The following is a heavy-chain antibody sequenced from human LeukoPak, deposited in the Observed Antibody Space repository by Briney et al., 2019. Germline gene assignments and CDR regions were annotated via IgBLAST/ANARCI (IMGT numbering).Heavy chain of an antibody. D-gene: IGHD3-9*01. CDR2: IHSSGST. J-gene: IGHJ4*02. Sequence: PSETLSLTCTVSGGSLSGHFWSWFRRPPGKGLENIGYIHSSGSTNYNPSYKSRVTVSLEMSKNQFSLSLSSVTAADTAVYYCARDRGDPDWYNFDFWARGIRVTVSS. CDR3: ARDRGDPDWYNFDF. V-gene: IGHV4-59*11. CDR1: GGSLSGHF.